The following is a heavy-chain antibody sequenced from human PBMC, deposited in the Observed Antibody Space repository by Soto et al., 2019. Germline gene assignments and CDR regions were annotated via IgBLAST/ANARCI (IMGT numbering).Heavy chain of an antibody. CDR2: IYSSWNA. CDR3: ARGDVFDL. Sequence: QVQLQESGPGLVKSSETVSLICTVSGDSISGFYWTWIRQPAGKGLEWIGRIYSSWNANYNPSLKRRVTMSVDLSRNQFSLKVASVTAADTAVYYCARGDVFDLWGQGTKVTVSS. V-gene: IGHV4-4*07. J-gene: IGHJ3*01. CDR1: GDSISGFY.